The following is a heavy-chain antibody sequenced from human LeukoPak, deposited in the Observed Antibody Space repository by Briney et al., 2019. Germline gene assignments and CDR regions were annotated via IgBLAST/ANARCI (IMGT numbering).Heavy chain of an antibody. CDR3: ASGGYSYGPTDY. CDR1: GGSFSGYY. V-gene: IGHV4-34*01. CDR2: INHSGST. Sequence: SETLSLTCAVYGGSFSGYYWSWIRQPPGKGLEWIGEINHSGSTNYNPSLKSRVTISVDTSKNQFSLKLSSVTAADTAVHYCASGGYSYGPTDYWGQGTLVTVSS. J-gene: IGHJ4*02. D-gene: IGHD5-18*01.